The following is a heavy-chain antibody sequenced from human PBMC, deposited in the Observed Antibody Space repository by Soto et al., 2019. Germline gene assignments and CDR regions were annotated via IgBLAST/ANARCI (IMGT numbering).Heavy chain of an antibody. D-gene: IGHD3-10*01. J-gene: IGHJ5*02. CDR2: ISGSGGST. CDR1: GFTFSSYA. CDR3: AKCWRQLVWFGEPEGGFDP. Sequence: EVQLLESGGGLVQPGGSLRLSCAASGFTFSSYAMSWVRQAPGKGLEWVSAISGSGGSTYYADSVKGRFTISRDNSTCTLYMQMNSLRGEDTAVYYCAKCWRQLVWFGEPEGGFDPWGQGTLVTVSS. V-gene: IGHV3-23*01.